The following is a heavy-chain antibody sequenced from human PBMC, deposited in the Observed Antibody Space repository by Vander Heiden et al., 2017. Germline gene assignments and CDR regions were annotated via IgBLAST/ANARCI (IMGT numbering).Heavy chain of an antibody. CDR3: PKERAKYGPESFDY. CDR1: GFTFSSYA. J-gene: IGHJ4*02. CDR2: ISDRGVET. D-gene: IGHD2-8*01. Sequence: EVQLLESGGDLVQSGRSLRLSCAASGFTFSSYAMNWVRQAPGKGLEWVSAISDRGVETYYADSVKGRFSISRDNPKNTLYLQMNKLREEDTAVYYCPKERAKYGPESFDYWAQGTLVTVT. V-gene: IGHV3-23*01.